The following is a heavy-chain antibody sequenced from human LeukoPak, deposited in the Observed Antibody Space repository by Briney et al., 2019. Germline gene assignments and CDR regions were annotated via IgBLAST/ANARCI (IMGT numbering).Heavy chain of an antibody. CDR1: GGSISSYY. D-gene: IGHD3-22*01. CDR3: ARAYYDTSGYPGWYFDL. Sequence: SETLSLTCTVSGGSISSYYWSWIRQPAGKGLQWIGRIYTSGSTNYNPSLKSRVTMSVDTSKNQFSLKLTSVTAADTAVYYCARAYYDTSGYPGWYFDLWGRGILVTVSS. J-gene: IGHJ2*01. CDR2: IYTSGST. V-gene: IGHV4-4*07.